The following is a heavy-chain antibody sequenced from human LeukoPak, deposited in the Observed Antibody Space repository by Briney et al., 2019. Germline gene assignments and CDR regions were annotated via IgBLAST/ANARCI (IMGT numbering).Heavy chain of an antibody. CDR3: AKGRSSSFPRIDY. D-gene: IGHD6-13*01. CDR2: ITPLFGTA. Sequence: ASVNVSCKASGGTFSKYTISWVRQRPGQGLEWMGGITPLFGTANYAQKFQGRVTITADESASTAYMELSSLRSEDTAIYYCAKGRSSSFPRIDYWGQGTLVTVSS. CDR1: GGTFSKYT. V-gene: IGHV1-69*01. J-gene: IGHJ4*02.